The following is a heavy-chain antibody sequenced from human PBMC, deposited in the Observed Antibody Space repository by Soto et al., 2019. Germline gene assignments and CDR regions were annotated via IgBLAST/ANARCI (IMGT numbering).Heavy chain of an antibody. CDR2: VNHSGST. CDR1: GGSFSGYY. Sequence: SETLSLTCAAYGGSFSGYYWSWIRQPPGKGLEWIGEVNHSGSTNYNPSLKSRVTISVDTSKNQFSLKLSSVTAADTAVYYCARVRPLDDILTGDFDYWGQGTLVTVSS. D-gene: IGHD3-9*01. V-gene: IGHV4-34*01. J-gene: IGHJ4*02. CDR3: ARVRPLDDILTGDFDY.